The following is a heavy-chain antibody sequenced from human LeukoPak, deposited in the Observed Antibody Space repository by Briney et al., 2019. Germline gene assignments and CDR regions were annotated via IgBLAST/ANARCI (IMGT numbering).Heavy chain of an antibody. D-gene: IGHD6-13*01. J-gene: IGHJ4*02. CDR2: IKQDGSER. V-gene: IGHV3-7*01. CDR1: GFTFSSYW. Sequence: GGSLRLSCAASGFTFSSYWMSWVRQAPGKGLEWVANIKQDGSERNYVDSVKGRFTISRDNAKNLLHLQMNSLRADDTAVYYCATGGSSWYPALFDYWGQGTLVTVSS. CDR3: ATGGSSWYPALFDY.